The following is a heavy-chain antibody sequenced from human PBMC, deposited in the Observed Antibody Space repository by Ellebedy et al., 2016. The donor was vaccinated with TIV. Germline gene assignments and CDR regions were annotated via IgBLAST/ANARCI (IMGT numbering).Heavy chain of an antibody. CDR1: GFTFSRSG. J-gene: IGHJ4*02. V-gene: IGHV3-33*01. CDR3: ARDRGTGSQYGWYFEP. CDR2: IWFDGSKQ. Sequence: GGSLRLSXAASGFTFSRSGMHWVRQAPGKGLEWVAIIWFDGSKQYYADSVKGRFTISRDNSKTALFLQMNSMIADDTAVYYCARDRGTGSQYGWYFEPWGQGTSVTVSS. D-gene: IGHD2-8*02.